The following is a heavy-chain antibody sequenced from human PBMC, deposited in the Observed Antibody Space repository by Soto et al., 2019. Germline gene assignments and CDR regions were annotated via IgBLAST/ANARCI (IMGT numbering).Heavy chain of an antibody. CDR3: AKVAHYDYMWGTFDC. Sequence: EVQLLESGGGLVQPGGSLRLSCAASGFSFNSYAMSWVRQAPGKGLEWVSTISGSGASTYYSDSVKGRFTISRDNSKNTLYVQMNSMRAEDTAVYYCAKVAHYDYMWGTFDCWGQGAQVTVSS. J-gene: IGHJ4*02. CDR1: GFSFNSYA. D-gene: IGHD3-16*01. V-gene: IGHV3-23*01. CDR2: ISGSGAST.